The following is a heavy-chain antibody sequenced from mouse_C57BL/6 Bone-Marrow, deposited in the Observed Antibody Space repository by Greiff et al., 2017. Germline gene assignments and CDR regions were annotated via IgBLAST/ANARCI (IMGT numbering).Heavy chain of an antibody. CDR2: IDPSDSYT. D-gene: IGHD2-3*01. CDR1: GYTFTSYW. Sequence: QVQLQQPGAELVKPGASVKLSCKASGYTFTSYWMQWVKQRPGQGLEWIGEIDPSDSYTNYNQKFKGKATLTVDPSSSTADMQLSSLTSEDSAVYYCARGGYYYFDYWGQGTTLTVSS. V-gene: IGHV1-50*01. J-gene: IGHJ2*01. CDR3: ARGGYYYFDY.